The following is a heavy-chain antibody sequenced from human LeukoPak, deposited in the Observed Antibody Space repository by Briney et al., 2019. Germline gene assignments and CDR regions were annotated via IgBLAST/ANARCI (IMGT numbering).Heavy chain of an antibody. CDR1: GYTFTAYY. CDR3: ARGLWFGELLSQYYFDY. Sequence: ASVKVSCKASGYTFTAYYMHWVRQAPGQGLEWMGWINPNSGGTNYAQKFQGRVTMTRDTSISTAYMELSRLRSDDTAVYYCARGLWFGELLSQYYFDYWGQGTLVTVSS. J-gene: IGHJ4*02. CDR2: INPNSGGT. D-gene: IGHD3-10*01. V-gene: IGHV1-2*02.